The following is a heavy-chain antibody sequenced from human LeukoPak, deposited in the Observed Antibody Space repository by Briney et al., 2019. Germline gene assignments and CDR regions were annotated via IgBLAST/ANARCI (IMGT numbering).Heavy chain of an antibody. CDR3: VRGAYSSSWLNFDY. Sequence: GGSLRLSCAASGFTFSSYAMHWVRQAPGKGLEWVALIPYDGSNKYYADSVKGRFTVSRDNSKNTLYLQMNSLRAEDTAVYYCVRGAYSSSWLNFDYWGQGTLVTVSS. V-gene: IGHV3-30*04. D-gene: IGHD6-13*01. CDR1: GFTFSSYA. J-gene: IGHJ4*02. CDR2: IPYDGSNK.